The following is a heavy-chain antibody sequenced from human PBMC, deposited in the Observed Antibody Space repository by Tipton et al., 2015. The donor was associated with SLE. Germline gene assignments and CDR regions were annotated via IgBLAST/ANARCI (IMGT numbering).Heavy chain of an antibody. CDR2: ITAYNGNT. V-gene: IGHV1-18*01. D-gene: IGHD2-2*01. J-gene: IGHJ3*02. Sequence: QLVQSGAEVKKPGASVKVSCKASGYTFTSYGISWVRQAPGQGLESVGWITAYNGNTNYAQKLQGRVTMTTDTSTSTAYMELRSLRSDPTAVYYCARDNVVVPAAIGSFDAFDIWGQGTMFTVSS. CDR1: GYTFTSYG. CDR3: ARDNVVVPAAIGSFDAFDI.